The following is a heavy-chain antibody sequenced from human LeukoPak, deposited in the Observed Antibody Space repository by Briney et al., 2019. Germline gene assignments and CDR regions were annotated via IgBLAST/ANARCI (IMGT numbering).Heavy chain of an antibody. CDR2: ISAYNGNT. D-gene: IGHD6-19*01. Sequence: ASVKVSCKASGYTFTSCGISWVRQAPGQGLEWMGWISAYNGNTNYAQKLQGRVTMTTDTSTSTAYMELRSLRSDDTAVYYCARVENVYSSGRYYYYYYMDVWGKGTTVTVSS. V-gene: IGHV1-18*01. CDR3: ARVENVYSSGRYYYYYYMDV. CDR1: GYTFTSCG. J-gene: IGHJ6*03.